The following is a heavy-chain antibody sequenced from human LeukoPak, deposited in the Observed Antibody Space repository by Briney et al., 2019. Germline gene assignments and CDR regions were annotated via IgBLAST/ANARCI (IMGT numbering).Heavy chain of an antibody. V-gene: IGHV3-11*04. J-gene: IGHJ5*02. CDR2: ISSSGSTI. Sequence: PGGSLRLSCAASGFTFSDYYMSWIRHAPGKGLEGVSYISSSGSTIYYADSVKGRFTISRDNAKNSLYLQMNSLRAEDTAVYYCASPSVGGATAMTWFDPWGQGTLVTVSS. CDR3: ASPSVGGATAMTWFDP. CDR1: GFTFSDYY. D-gene: IGHD1-26*01.